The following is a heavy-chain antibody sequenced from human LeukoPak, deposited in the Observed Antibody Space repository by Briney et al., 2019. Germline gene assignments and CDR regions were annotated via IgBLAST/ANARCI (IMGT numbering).Heavy chain of an antibody. J-gene: IGHJ5*02. CDR1: GFTFSTYS. CDR3: AREPAYNSPPS. Sequence: GGSLRLSCAASGFTFSTYSMNWARQAPGKGLEWVSSISSSSSYMYNADSVKGRFTISRDNAKNSLYLQMNSLRVEDTAVYYCAREPAYNSPPSWGQGTLVTVSS. D-gene: IGHD1-14*01. CDR2: ISSSSSYM. V-gene: IGHV3-21*06.